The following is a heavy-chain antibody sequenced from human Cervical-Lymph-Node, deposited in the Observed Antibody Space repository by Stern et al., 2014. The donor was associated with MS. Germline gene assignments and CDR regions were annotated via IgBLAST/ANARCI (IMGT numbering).Heavy chain of an antibody. CDR2: MRSKANGGTT. Sequence: QLGESGGGLVKPGRALRLSCTTSGFTFGDHAISWFRPAPGKGLEWVSFMRSKANGGTTEYAESVKGRFTISRDDSKSIAYLQMNSLKIEDTAVYYCSTSYFDYWGQGTLVTVSS. V-gene: IGHV3-49*05. J-gene: IGHJ4*02. CDR3: STSYFDY. CDR1: GFTFGDHA.